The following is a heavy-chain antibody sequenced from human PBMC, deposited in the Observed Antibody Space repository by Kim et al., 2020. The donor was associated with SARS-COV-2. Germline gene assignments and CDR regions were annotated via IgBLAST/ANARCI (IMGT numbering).Heavy chain of an antibody. J-gene: IGHJ4*02. CDR3: ARSAGYSITWPENF. D-gene: IGHD2-15*01. V-gene: IGHV1-2*04. CDR1: GYTFTSNY. CDR2: INPNNGGT. Sequence: ASVKVSCKASGYTFTSNYIHWVRQAPGQGLEWMGWINPNNGGTNYAQKFKGWVTMTRDTSINTAYMELTRLRSDDTAIYYCARSAGYSITWPENFWGPGTLVTVSS.